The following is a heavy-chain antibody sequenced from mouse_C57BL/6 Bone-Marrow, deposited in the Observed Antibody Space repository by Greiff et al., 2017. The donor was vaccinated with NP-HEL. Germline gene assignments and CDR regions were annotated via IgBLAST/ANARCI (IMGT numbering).Heavy chain of an antibody. CDR2: ISYDGSN. CDR3: AREGVHYAMDY. V-gene: IGHV3-6*01. CDR1: GYSITSGYY. J-gene: IGHJ4*01. Sequence: VQLQQSGPGLVKPSQSLSLTCSVTGYSITSGYYWNWIRQFPGNKLEWMGYISYDGSNNYNPSLKNRISITRDTSKNQFFLKLNSVTTEDTATYYCAREGVHYAMDYWGQGTSVTVSS.